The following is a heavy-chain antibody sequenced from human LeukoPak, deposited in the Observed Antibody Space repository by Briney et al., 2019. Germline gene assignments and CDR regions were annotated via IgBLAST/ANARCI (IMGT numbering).Heavy chain of an antibody. V-gene: IGHV4-59*01. D-gene: IGHD6-13*01. J-gene: IGHJ4*02. CDR1: GGSISSYY. CDR3: ARARWVEYSSSWYGYYFDY. Sequence: SETLSLTCTVSGGSISSYYWSWIRQPPGKGLEWIGYIYYSGSTNYNPSLKSRVTISVDTSKNQFSLKLSSVTAADTAVYYCARARWVEYSSSWYGYYFDYWGQGTLVTVSS. CDR2: IYYSGST.